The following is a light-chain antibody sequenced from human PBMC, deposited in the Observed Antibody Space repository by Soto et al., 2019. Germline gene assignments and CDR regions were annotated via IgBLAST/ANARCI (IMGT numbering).Light chain of an antibody. Sequence: QSVLTQPPSASGSPGQSVTISCTGSSSDVGGYNYVSWYQQHPGKAPKLVIYEVRKWPSGVPDRFSGSKSGNTASLTVSGLQAEDEADYYCSSYTGTNNFGVFGPGTKVTVI. V-gene: IGLV2-8*01. CDR3: SSYTGTNNFGV. CDR2: EVR. J-gene: IGLJ1*01. CDR1: SSDVGGYNY.